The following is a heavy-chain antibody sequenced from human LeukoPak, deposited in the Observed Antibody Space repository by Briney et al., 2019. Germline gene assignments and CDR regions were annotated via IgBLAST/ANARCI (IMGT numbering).Heavy chain of an antibody. CDR1: GGSFSGYY. Sequence: PSETLSLTCAVYGGSFSGYYWSWIRQPPGKGLEWIGEINHSGSTNYNPSLKSRVTISVDTSKNQFSLKLSSVTAADTAVYYCARHKYSSSSHFDYWGQGTLVTVSS. D-gene: IGHD6-6*01. J-gene: IGHJ4*02. CDR3: ARHKYSSSSHFDY. V-gene: IGHV4-34*01. CDR2: INHSGST.